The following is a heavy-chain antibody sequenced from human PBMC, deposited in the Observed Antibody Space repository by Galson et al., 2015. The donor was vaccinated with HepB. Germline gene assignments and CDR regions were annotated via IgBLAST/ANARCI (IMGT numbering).Heavy chain of an antibody. CDR3: ARDAEWELPDAFDI. Sequence: SVKVSCKASGYTFTSYGISWVRQAPGQGLEWMGWISAYNGNTNYAQKLQGRVTTTTDTSTSTAYMELRSLRSDDTAVYYCARDAEWELPDAFDIWGQGTMVTVSS. V-gene: IGHV1-18*04. J-gene: IGHJ3*02. D-gene: IGHD1-26*01. CDR1: GYTFTSYG. CDR2: ISAYNGNT.